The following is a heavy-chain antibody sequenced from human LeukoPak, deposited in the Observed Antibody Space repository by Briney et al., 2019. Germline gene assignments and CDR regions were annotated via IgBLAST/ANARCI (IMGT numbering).Heavy chain of an antibody. CDR1: GYTFTNYG. J-gene: IGHJ4*02. D-gene: IGHD2-15*01. Sequence: ASVKVSCKASGYTFTNYGFSWVRQAPGQGLEWMGWINTNTGNPTYAQDFTGRFVFSLDTPVSTAYLQISSLKAEDTAVYYCASSYCSGGHCYPQQTVYYFDFWGQGTLVTVSS. CDR3: ASSYCSGGHCYPQQTVYYFDF. CDR2: INTNTGNP. V-gene: IGHV7-4-1*02.